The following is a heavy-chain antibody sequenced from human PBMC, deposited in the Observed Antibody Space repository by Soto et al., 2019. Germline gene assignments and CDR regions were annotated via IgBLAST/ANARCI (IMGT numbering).Heavy chain of an antibody. Sequence: EVQLLESGGGLVQPGGSLRLSCAASGFTFSSYAMSWVRQAPGKGLERVSAISGSGGSTYYADSVKGRFTISRDNSKNTLYLQMNRLRAEDTAVYYCAKDRSRVVVPAAPDYWGQGTLVTVSS. V-gene: IGHV3-23*01. CDR1: GFTFSSYA. D-gene: IGHD2-2*01. J-gene: IGHJ4*02. CDR3: AKDRSRVVVPAAPDY. CDR2: ISGSGGST.